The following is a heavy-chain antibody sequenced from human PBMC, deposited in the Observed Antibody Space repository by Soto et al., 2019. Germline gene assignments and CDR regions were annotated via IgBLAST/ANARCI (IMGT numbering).Heavy chain of an antibody. Sequence: QVQLMQSGTQVKKPGASVRVSCKASGYTFTRHGITWVRQAPGQGLEWMGWISGYNGDTNYAQNFQGRVIMTTDTATGAAYMEVRSRRSGDTAVDYWARPDIRSGSYGDYWGQGTLVSVSS. CDR3: ARPDIRSGSYGDY. D-gene: IGHD1-26*01. CDR2: ISGYNGDT. V-gene: IGHV1-18*01. CDR1: GYTFTRHG. J-gene: IGHJ4*02.